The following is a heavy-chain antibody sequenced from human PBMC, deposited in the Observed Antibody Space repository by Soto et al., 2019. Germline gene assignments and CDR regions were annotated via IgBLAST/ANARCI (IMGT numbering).Heavy chain of an antibody. CDR1: GFTFSFYA. D-gene: IGHD3-16*01. Sequence: QVQLVESGGDVVQPGRSLRLSCAASGFTFSFYAIHWVRQAPGKGLEWVAVISYNGRNKPYVDSVKGRFTISRDNSQDTLYLQMDSLRPYDTAVYYCARQAKIGDRSQFYFDSWGQGTLVAVSS. CDR2: ISYNGRNK. CDR3: ARQAKIGDRSQFYFDS. V-gene: IGHV3-30*04. J-gene: IGHJ4*02.